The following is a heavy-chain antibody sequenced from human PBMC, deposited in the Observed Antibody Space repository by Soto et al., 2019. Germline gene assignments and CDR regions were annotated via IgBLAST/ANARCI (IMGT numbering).Heavy chain of an antibody. CDR3: ARDHELLWFGETHYGMDV. CDR2: INSDGSST. CDR1: GFTFSSYW. J-gene: IGHJ6*02. D-gene: IGHD3-10*01. V-gene: IGHV3-74*01. Sequence: ESLGLSCAASGFTFSSYWMHGVRQAAGKGLVWVSRINSDGSSTSYADSVKGRFTISRDNAKNTLYLQMNSLRAEDTAVYYCARDHELLWFGETHYGMDVWGQGTTVTVSS.